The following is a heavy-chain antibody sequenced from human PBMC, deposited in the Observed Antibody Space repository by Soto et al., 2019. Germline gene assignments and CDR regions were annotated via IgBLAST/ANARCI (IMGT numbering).Heavy chain of an antibody. J-gene: IGHJ4*02. D-gene: IGHD5-12*01. V-gene: IGHV3-23*01. CDR1: GFTFSDYA. CDR3: ARGGEATTYFFDY. Sequence: PGGSMRLSYAASGFTFSDYAMSWVRQAPGKGLEWVSSFSGSGDTTYYAASVKGRFTISRDNSKSTLYLQMSSLRAEDTALYFCARGGEATTYFFDYWGQGTPVTVSS. CDR2: FSGSGDTT.